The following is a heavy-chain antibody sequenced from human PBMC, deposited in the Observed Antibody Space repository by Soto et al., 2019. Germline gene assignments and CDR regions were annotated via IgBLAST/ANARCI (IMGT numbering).Heavy chain of an antibody. J-gene: IGHJ4*02. V-gene: IGHV3-23*01. CDR1: GFTFSKYA. CDR2: IRGGGGRT. CDR3: AKEYDIVTGSDH. D-gene: IGHD3-9*01. Sequence: SLRLSCAASGFTFSKYAMTWVRQAPGKGLEWLSYIRGGGGRTYYADSVKGRFSISRDNSKSMLYLEINSLRTEDTAVYFCAKEYDIVTGSDHWGQGTVVTVSS.